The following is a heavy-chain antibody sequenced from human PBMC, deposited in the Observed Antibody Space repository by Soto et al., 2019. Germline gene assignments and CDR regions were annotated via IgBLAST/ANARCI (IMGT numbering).Heavy chain of an antibody. V-gene: IGHV4-34*01. D-gene: IGHD3-10*01. Sequence: QVQLQQWGAGLLKPSETLSLTCAVHGASSGTYYWTWIRQPPGKGLEWIGEINDSGSANHNPSLKSRVIISVDTSKNQFSLRLNSVTDADTAVYYCAGLRGYYYYIDVWGKGTTVTVSS. CDR2: INDSGSA. CDR1: GASSGTYY. J-gene: IGHJ6*03. CDR3: AGLRGYYYYIDV.